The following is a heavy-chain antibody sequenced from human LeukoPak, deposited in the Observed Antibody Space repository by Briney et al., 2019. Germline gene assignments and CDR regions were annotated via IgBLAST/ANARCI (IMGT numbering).Heavy chain of an antibody. CDR3: ARGGWELHDAFDI. CDR2: ISGKNGKT. Sequence: ASVRVSCKASGYTLTNYGITWLRQAPGQGLEWMGWISGKNGKTNYAQKYQDRLTMTTETSTNTAYMELSSLRSEDTAVYYCARGGWELHDAFDIWGQGTMVTVSS. D-gene: IGHD1-26*01. J-gene: IGHJ3*02. CDR1: GYTLTNYG. V-gene: IGHV1-18*01.